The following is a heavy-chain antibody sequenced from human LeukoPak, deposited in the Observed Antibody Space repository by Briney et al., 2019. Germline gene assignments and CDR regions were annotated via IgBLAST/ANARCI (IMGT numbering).Heavy chain of an antibody. CDR1: GVSISNYC. Sequence: SETLSLSCTVSGVSISNYCRNWIRQPPGKGLEWIGYIYYNGSAKYKPSPKSGVSILENTYNNHFSLKLSSVTAADTAVYYCARDQRARQDDSSSYYYVDDYYYYMDVWGKGSTVTISS. J-gene: IGHJ6*03. CDR2: IYYNGSA. CDR3: ARDQRARQDDSSSYYYVDDYYYYMDV. V-gene: IGHV4-59*01. D-gene: IGHD3-22*01.